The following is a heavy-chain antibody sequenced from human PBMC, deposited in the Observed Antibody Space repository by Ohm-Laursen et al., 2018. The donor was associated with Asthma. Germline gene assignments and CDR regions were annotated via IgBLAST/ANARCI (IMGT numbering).Heavy chain of an antibody. CDR2: IYIANT. Sequence: GSSVKVSCKVSGYSVTSYAFSWVRQAPGQRPEWMGWIYIANTNYAPKFRDRITLSTDTSTNTAYMDLRSLRSDDTAVYYCVRDVVDRFDFWGQGSLVIVSS. CDR1: GYSVTSYA. D-gene: IGHD2-21*01. CDR3: VRDVVDRFDF. J-gene: IGHJ4*02. V-gene: IGHV1-18*01.